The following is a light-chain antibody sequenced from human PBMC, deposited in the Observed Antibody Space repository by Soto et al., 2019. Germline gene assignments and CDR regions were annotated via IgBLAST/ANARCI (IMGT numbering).Light chain of an antibody. J-gene: IGKJ1*01. V-gene: IGKV3-20*01. CDR3: QQYGGSPWT. CDR1: QYVTSNY. CDR2: TTS. Sequence: EIVLTQSPGTLSLSPGERATLSCRASQYVTSNYLAWYQQKPGQAPRLLIYTTSSRATGAPARFSGSGSGTDFMLTISILAPEDSAVYYCQQYGGSPWTFGQGTKVEIK.